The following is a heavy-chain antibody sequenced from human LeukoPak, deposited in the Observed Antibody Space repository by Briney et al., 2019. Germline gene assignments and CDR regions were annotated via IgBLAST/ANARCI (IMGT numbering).Heavy chain of an antibody. J-gene: IGHJ4*02. D-gene: IGHD6-13*01. CDR3: TRDRDSSSWYYY. CDR2: IRSKAYGGTT. V-gene: IGHV3-49*04. Sequence: GGSLRLSCTASGFTFGDYAMSWVRQAPGKGLEWVGFIRSKAYGGTTEYAASVKGRFTISRDDSKSIAYLQMNSLKTEDTAVYYCTRDRDSSSWYYYWGQGTLVTVPS. CDR1: GFTFGDYA.